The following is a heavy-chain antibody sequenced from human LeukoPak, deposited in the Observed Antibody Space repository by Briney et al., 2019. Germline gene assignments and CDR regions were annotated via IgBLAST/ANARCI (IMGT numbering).Heavy chain of an antibody. Sequence: GGSLRLSCAASGFTFSGYAMSWVRQAPGKGLEWVSAISGSGGSTYYADSVKGRFTIPRDNSKNTLYLQMNSLRAEDTAVYYCVNFDYYYGMDVWGQGTTVTVSS. V-gene: IGHV3-23*01. CDR3: VNFDYYYGMDV. CDR1: GFTFSGYA. J-gene: IGHJ6*02. CDR2: ISGSGGST.